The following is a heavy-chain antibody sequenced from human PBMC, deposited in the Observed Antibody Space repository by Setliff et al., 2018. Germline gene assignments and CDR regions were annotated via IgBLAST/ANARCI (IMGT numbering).Heavy chain of an antibody. CDR2: INAGNGNT. D-gene: IGHD4-17*01. Sequence: ASVKVSCKASGYTFTSYAMHWVRQAPGQRLEWMGWINAGNGNTKYSQKFQGRVTITRDTSASTAYMELSSLRSEDTAVYYCARGATVVTYYYMDVWGKGTKVTVSS. V-gene: IGHV1-3*01. CDR3: ARGATVVTYYYMDV. CDR1: GYTFTSYA. J-gene: IGHJ6*03.